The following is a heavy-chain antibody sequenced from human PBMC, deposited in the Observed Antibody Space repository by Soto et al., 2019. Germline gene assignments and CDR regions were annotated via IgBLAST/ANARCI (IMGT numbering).Heavy chain of an antibody. CDR1: GFTFSSYG. Sequence: QVQLVESGGGVVQPGRSLRLSCAASGFTFSSYGMHWVRQAPGKGLEWVAVIWYDGSNKYYADSVKGRFTISRDNSKKTLYLQMNSLRAEDTAVYYCARASVYGDYPRDWVDPWGQGTLVTVAS. CDR3: ARASVYGDYPRDWVDP. V-gene: IGHV3-33*01. D-gene: IGHD4-17*01. CDR2: IWYDGSNK. J-gene: IGHJ5*02.